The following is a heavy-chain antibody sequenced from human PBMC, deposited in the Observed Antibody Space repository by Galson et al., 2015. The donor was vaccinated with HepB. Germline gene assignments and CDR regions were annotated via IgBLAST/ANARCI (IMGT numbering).Heavy chain of an antibody. V-gene: IGHV3-21*01. CDR3: ARGDPITIFGVVGYFDN. D-gene: IGHD3-3*01. Sequence: SLRLSCAASGLTFSTYSMNWVRQAPGKGLEWVASISRSSRYIYYADSVKGRFTISRDNAKHSLYLQMNRLRSEGTAVYYCARGDPITIFGVVGYFDNWGQGTLATVSS. J-gene: IGHJ4*02. CDR2: ISRSSRYI. CDR1: GLTFSTYS.